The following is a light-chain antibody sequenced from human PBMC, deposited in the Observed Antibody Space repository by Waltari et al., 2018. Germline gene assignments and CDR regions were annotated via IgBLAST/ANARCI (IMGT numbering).Light chain of an antibody. CDR2: RTN. Sequence: QSELTQPPPASATPGQSVTTSCSGGHSTVGTNYVHWYQQLPGTAPRLLIYRTNVRASGIPARFSGSKSGTSASLAVTGLRPGDEGGYYCASWDFNLNVWVFGGGTKLTVL. CDR1: HSTVGTNY. CDR3: ASWDFNLNVWV. J-gene: IGLJ3*02. V-gene: IGLV1-47*01.